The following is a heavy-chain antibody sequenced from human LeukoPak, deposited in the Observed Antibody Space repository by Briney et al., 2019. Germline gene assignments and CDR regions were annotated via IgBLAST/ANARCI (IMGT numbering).Heavy chain of an antibody. CDR3: ARDRVRYCSGGSCYPDNWFDP. V-gene: IGHV4-59*01. Sequence: PSETLSLTCNVSGGSISSYYWSWIRQPPGKGLEWIGYIYYSGSTNYNPSLKSRVTISVDTSKNQFSLKLSSVTAADTAVYYCARDRVRYCSGGSCYPDNWFDPWGQGTLVTVSS. CDR2: IYYSGST. J-gene: IGHJ5*02. CDR1: GGSISSYY. D-gene: IGHD2-15*01.